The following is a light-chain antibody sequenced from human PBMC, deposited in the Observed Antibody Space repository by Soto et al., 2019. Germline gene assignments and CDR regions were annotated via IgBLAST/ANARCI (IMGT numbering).Light chain of an antibody. V-gene: IGKV1-5*03. CDR2: KAS. Sequence: DIQMTQSPSTLSASVGDRVTITCRASQRISSWLAWYQHKPGKAPKLLIYKASSLESGVPSRFSGSGSGTEFTLAIISLQADDFTTYYCQQYKSYSLTFGGGTKVEIK. J-gene: IGKJ4*01. CDR3: QQYKSYSLT. CDR1: QRISSW.